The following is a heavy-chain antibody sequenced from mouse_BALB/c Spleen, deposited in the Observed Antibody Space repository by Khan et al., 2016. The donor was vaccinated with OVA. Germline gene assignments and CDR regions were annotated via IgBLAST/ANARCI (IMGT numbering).Heavy chain of an antibody. J-gene: IGHJ2*01. V-gene: IGHV2-9*02. CDR2: IWAGGSK. CDR3: ARLKDI. Sequence: QVQLKESGPGLVAPSQSLSITCTVSGFSLTSYGVHWVRQPPGKGLEWLGVIWAGGSKNYNSTIMYRLSISNDNSKSQVALKKNSLHTADTAMYYSARLKDIWGQGTTLTVSS. CDR1: GFSLTSYG. D-gene: IGHD3-3*01.